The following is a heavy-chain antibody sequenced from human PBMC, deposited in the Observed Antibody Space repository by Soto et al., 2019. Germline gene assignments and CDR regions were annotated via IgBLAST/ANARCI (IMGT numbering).Heavy chain of an antibody. CDR1: GFIFSSYA. CDR2: ISHNGGST. J-gene: IGHJ4*02. Sequence: RRLSCAASGFIFSSYAMNWVRQAPGKGLEYASAISHNGGSTYYADSVKGRFTISRDNSKKTLYLQMGSLRVDDTAVHYCARAETIAAAPLDYWGQGTLVTVSS. V-gene: IGHV3-64*02. CDR3: ARAETIAAAPLDY. D-gene: IGHD6-6*01.